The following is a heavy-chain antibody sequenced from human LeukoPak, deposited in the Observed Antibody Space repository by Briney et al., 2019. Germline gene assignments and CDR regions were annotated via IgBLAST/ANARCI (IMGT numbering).Heavy chain of an antibody. J-gene: IGHJ4*02. Sequence: KRGESLKISCKGSGYSFTSYWIGWVRQMPGKGLEWMGVIYPGDSETRYSPSFQGQVTISVDKSISTAYLQWSSLKASDTAMYYCARHDWDSSGWYGPFDYWGQGTLVSVSS. CDR3: ARHDWDSSGWYGPFDY. CDR2: IYPGDSET. CDR1: GYSFTSYW. V-gene: IGHV5-51*01. D-gene: IGHD6-19*01.